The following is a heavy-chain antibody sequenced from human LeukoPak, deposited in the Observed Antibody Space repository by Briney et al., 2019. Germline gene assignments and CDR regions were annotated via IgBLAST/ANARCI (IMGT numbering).Heavy chain of an antibody. V-gene: IGHV3-23*01. Sequence: GGSLRLSCAASGFPFNIYAMSWVRQAPGKGLELVSAISGSDTGTYYADSVKGRFTISRDNSKNTLYLQMNSLRAEDTAVYYCAKGTSDDSSGWFFDYWGQGTLVTVSS. CDR2: ISGSDTGT. CDR3: AKGTSDDSSGWFFDY. CDR1: GFPFNIYA. D-gene: IGHD6-19*01. J-gene: IGHJ4*02.